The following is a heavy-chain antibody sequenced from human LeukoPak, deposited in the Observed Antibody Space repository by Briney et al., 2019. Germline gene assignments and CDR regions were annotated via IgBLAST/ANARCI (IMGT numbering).Heavy chain of an antibody. CDR2: ISSDGSST. D-gene: IGHD6-13*01. CDR3: ARVTQQLVLGDFDY. CDR1: GFPFSSYW. J-gene: IGHJ4*02. V-gene: IGHV3-74*01. Sequence: GGSLTLSCAPSGFPFSSYWMHWVRQAPQKGLVWVSRISSDGSSTNYADSVKGRFTISRDNAKNTLYLQMNRLRAEDTAVYYCARVTQQLVLGDFDYWGQGTLVTVPS.